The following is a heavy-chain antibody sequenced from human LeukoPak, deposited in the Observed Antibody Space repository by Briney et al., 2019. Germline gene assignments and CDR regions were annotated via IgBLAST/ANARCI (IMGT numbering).Heavy chain of an antibody. CDR1: GGTFSSYA. J-gene: IGHJ4*02. V-gene: IGHV1-69*05. Sequence: SVKVSCKASGGTFSSYAISWVRQAPGQGLEWMGGIIPIFGTANYAQKFQGRVTITTDESTSTAYMEMSSLRSEDTAVYYCARDHYYDSSGYYYWGQGTLVTVSS. CDR3: ARDHYYDSSGYYY. D-gene: IGHD3-22*01. CDR2: IIPIFGTA.